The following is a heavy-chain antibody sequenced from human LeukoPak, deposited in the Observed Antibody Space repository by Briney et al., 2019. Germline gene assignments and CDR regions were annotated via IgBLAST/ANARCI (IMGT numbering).Heavy chain of an antibody. CDR3: AKEINWASFES. CDR2: IIGSGGTT. Sequence: GGSLRLSCAASGFSFSNYGMNWVRQAPGKGLEWVSCIIGSGGTTYYADSVKGRFTISRDNSKNTLYLQMNSLRAEDTAVYYCAKEINWASFESWGQGTLVTVSS. J-gene: IGHJ4*02. V-gene: IGHV3-23*01. CDR1: GFSFSNYG. D-gene: IGHD7-27*01.